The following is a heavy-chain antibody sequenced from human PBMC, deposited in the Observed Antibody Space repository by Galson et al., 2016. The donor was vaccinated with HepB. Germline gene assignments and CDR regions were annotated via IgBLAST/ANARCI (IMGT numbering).Heavy chain of an antibody. V-gene: IGHV4-28*05. D-gene: IGHD4-23*01. J-gene: IGHJ4*02. CDR1: GLSTRSSNW. Sequence: SETLSPTCAVSGLSTRSSNWWGWIRQSPGKALEYIGYIYYTGSIYYTPSLWSRVSITRDTSENNIALRMTSLTAADTAMYYCARGEATVAVFPLDYWGQGTPVTVSS. CDR2: IYYTGSI. CDR3: ARGEATVAVFPLDY.